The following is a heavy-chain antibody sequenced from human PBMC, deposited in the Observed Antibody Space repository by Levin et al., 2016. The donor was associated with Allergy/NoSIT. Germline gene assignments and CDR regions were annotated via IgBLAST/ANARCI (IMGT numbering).Heavy chain of an antibody. V-gene: IGHV1-46*01. J-gene: IGHJ5*02. D-gene: IGHD3-3*01. CDR3: AREAGGWIRFWSGNRRGWFDP. Sequence: ASVKVSCKASGYTFTTYYMHWVRQAPGQGLEWMGIINPSGGRTTYAHKFQGRIIMTRDTSTSTVYMELSSLRSEDTAVYYCAREAGGWIRFWSGNRRGWFDPWGQGTLVTVSS. CDR1: GYTFTTYY. CDR2: INPSGGRT.